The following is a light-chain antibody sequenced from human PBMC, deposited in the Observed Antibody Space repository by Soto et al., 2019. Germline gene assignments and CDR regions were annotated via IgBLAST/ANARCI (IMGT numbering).Light chain of an antibody. Sequence: DGEMAQSASSLSASVRDRVTISSRASQKSSSPVSWYQQKPGKVPELLIYATSRLQSGVPSRFSGSRSGTDFTLTISNLQPENFATYYCQHNYGIPAFGQGTRLEIK. V-gene: IGKV1-39*01. J-gene: IGKJ5*01. CDR3: QHNYGIPA. CDR2: ATS. CDR1: QKSSSP.